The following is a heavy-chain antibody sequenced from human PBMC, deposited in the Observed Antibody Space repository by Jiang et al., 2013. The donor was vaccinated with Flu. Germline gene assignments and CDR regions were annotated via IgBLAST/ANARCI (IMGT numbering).Heavy chain of an antibody. CDR2: ISYDGSNK. Sequence: VQLVESGGGVVQPGRSLRLSCAASGFTFSSYGMHWVRQAPGKGLEWVAVISYDGSNKYYADSVKGRFTISRDNSKNTLYLQMNSLRAEDTAVYYCAKEGRYYGMDVWGQGTTGHRLL. CDR3: AKEGRYYGMDV. V-gene: IGHV3-30*18. D-gene: IGHD3-10*01. CDR1: GFTFSSYG. J-gene: IGHJ6*02.